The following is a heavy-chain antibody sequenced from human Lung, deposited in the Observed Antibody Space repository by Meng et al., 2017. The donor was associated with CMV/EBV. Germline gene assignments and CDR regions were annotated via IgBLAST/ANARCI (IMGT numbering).Heavy chain of an antibody. J-gene: IGHJ4*02. CDR1: GFTFGDYP. CDR3: ARGEFRSSSSLYY. Sequence: GGSLRLXXICLGFTFGDYPMTWVRQAPGKGLEWIGVIRNKGYGGTTEYAASVKGRFTISRDDSRSIAYLQMNSLKIEDTAVYFCARGEFRSSSSLYYWGQRXLVTVSS. CDR2: IRNKGYGGTT. V-gene: IGHV3-49*04. D-gene: IGHD6-6*01.